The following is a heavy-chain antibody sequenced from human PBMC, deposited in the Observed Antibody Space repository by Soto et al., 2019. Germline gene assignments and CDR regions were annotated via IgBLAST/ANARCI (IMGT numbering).Heavy chain of an antibody. V-gene: IGHV1-69*02. Sequence: SVKVSCKASGGTFSSYTISWVRQAPGQGLEWMGRIIPILGIANHPQKFQGRVTITADKSTSTAYMELSSLRSEDTAVYYCASFTHYYGSGSYPDNTNWFDPWGQGTLVTVSS. CDR3: ASFTHYYGSGSYPDNTNWFDP. CDR1: GGTFSSYT. D-gene: IGHD3-10*01. CDR2: IIPILGIA. J-gene: IGHJ5*02.